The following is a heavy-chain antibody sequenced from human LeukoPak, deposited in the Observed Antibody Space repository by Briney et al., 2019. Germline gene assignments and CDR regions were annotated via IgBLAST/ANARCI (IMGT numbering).Heavy chain of an antibody. V-gene: IGHV3-23*01. D-gene: IGHD3-16*01. J-gene: IGHJ4*02. Sequence: GGSLRLSCAASGLTFSKYAMSWVRQAPGKGLEWVSTISGSGGSTYYADSVKGRFTTSRDNSKNTLYLQMNSLRAEDTAVYYCAKDLGREVSDSSVDYWGQGTLVTVSS. CDR3: AKDLGREVSDSSVDY. CDR2: ISGSGGST. CDR1: GLTFSKYA.